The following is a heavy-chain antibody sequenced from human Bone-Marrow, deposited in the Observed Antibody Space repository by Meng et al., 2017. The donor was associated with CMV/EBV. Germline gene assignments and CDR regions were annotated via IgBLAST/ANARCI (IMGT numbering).Heavy chain of an antibody. V-gene: IGHV3-9*03. J-gene: IGHJ6*02. D-gene: IGHD3-10*01. CDR3: AKDNGGSYYYGMDV. Sequence: SLRLSCAASGFTFDDYAMHWVRQAPGKGLEWVSGISWNSGSIGYADSVKGRFTISRDNAKNSLYLQMNSLRAEDMALYYCAKDNGGSYYYGMDVWGQGTTVTVSS. CDR1: GFTFDDYA. CDR2: ISWNSGSI.